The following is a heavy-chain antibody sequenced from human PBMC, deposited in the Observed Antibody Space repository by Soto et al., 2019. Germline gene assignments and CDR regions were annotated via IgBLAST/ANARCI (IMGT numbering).Heavy chain of an antibody. V-gene: IGHV1-2*02. CDR2: INPDSGGT. D-gene: IGHD6-6*01. CDR3: ARAIAARPADY. J-gene: IGHJ4*01. Sequence: QVKLVQSGAEVKETGASVKVSCKASGYSFTGYYIHWVRQAPGQGLEWMGWINPDSGGTNYAQKFQGGVTMTRDTSISTAYMDLSRLRSDDTAVYYCARAIAARPADYWGQGTLVTVSS. CDR1: GYSFTGYY.